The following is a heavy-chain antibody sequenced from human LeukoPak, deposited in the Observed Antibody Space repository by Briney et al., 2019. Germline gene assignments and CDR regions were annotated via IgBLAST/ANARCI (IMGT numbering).Heavy chain of an antibody. CDR2: INHSVST. V-gene: IGHV4-34*01. CDR1: GGSLSGYY. CDR3: ARGFCKMAARCHWRWFDP. Sequence: SETLSLTCAVYGGSLSGYYWSWIRQPPGKGLGWIGEINHSVSTNYNPSLKSRVTISVDTSKNQFSLKLSSVTAADTAVYYCARGFCKMAARCHWRWFDPWGQGTLVTVSS. J-gene: IGHJ5*02. D-gene: IGHD6-6*01.